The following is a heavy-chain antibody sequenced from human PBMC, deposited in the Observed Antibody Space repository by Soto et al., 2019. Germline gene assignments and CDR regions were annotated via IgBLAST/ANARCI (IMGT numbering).Heavy chain of an antibody. CDR3: ARDLYGDYSFDY. CDR2: ISSSSSTI. Sequence: EVQLVESGGGLVQPGGSLRLACAAAGFTFSSYSMNWVRQAPGKGLEWVSYISSSSSTIYYADSVKGRFTISRDNAKNSLYLQMNSLRDEDTAVYYCARDLYGDYSFDYWGQGTLVTVSS. J-gene: IGHJ4*02. CDR1: GFTFSSYS. V-gene: IGHV3-48*02. D-gene: IGHD4-17*01.